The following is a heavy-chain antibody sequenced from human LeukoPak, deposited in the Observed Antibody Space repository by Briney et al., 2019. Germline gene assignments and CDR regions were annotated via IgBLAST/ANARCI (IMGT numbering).Heavy chain of an antibody. Sequence: SVKVSCKASGGTFSRYAISWVRQAPGQGLEWMGGIIPIFGTANYAQKFQGRVTITADESTSTAYMELSSLRSEDTAVYYCARDRGSYGYPYFDYWGQGTLVTVSS. J-gene: IGHJ4*02. CDR3: ARDRGSYGYPYFDY. CDR1: GGTFSRYA. CDR2: IIPIFGTA. V-gene: IGHV1-69*13. D-gene: IGHD5-18*01.